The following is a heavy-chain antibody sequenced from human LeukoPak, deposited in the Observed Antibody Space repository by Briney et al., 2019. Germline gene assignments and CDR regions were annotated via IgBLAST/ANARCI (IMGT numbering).Heavy chain of an antibody. CDR1: GFTFSSYA. D-gene: IGHD1-7*01. CDR2: ISGSGGST. J-gene: IGHJ4*02. Sequence: GGSLRLSCAASGFTFSSYAMNWVRQAPGKGLEWVSAISGSGGSTYYADSVKGRFTISRDNSKNTLYLQMSTLRAEDTAVYYCAKAVTGNYIKCFDYWGQGTLVTVSS. CDR3: AKAVTGNYIKCFDY. V-gene: IGHV3-23*01.